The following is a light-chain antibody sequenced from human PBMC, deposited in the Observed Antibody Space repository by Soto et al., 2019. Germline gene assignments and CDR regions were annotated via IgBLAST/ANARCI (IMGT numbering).Light chain of an antibody. CDR1: QGVSTW. V-gene: IGKV1D-12*01. Sequence: DIQMTQSPSSVSASVGDRVTITCRASQGVSTWLAWYQQKPGKAPNLLIYTASSLKSGVPSRFSASGSGTDLPLTISSLQTEDFATYYCQQTTTFPLTFGGGTKVES. CDR2: TAS. CDR3: QQTTTFPLT. J-gene: IGKJ4*01.